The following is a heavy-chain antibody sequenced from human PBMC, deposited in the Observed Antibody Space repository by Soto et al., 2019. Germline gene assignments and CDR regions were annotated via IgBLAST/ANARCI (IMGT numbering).Heavy chain of an antibody. CDR2: INDSGST. V-gene: IGHV4-34*01. CDR3: ARERGRYCSGESCYPFGP. D-gene: IGHD2-15*01. J-gene: IGHJ5*02. CDR1: GGAFRGYY. Sequence: PEETLSLTCAVYGGAFRGYYWSWIRQPPGKGLEWLGEINDSGSTNYNPSLKSRITISLDTSKKEISLRLSSVTAADTAVYYCARERGRYCSGESCYPFGPWGQGALVTVSS.